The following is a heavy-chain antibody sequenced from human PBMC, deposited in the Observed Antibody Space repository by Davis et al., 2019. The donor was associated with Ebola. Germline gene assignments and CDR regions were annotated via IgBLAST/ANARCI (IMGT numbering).Heavy chain of an antibody. D-gene: IGHD3-3*01. CDR3: VKGPLRFLEWLFDY. Sequence: SLKISCAASGFTFDDYAMHWVRQAPGKGLEWVSGISWNSGSIGYADSVKGRFTISRDNAKNSLYLQMNSLRAEDTALYYCVKGPLRFLEWLFDYWGQGTLVTVSS. J-gene: IGHJ4*02. CDR1: GFTFDDYA. V-gene: IGHV3-9*01. CDR2: ISWNSGSI.